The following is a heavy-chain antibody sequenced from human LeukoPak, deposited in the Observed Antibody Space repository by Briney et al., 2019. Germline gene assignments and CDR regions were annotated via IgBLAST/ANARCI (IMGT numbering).Heavy chain of an antibody. D-gene: IGHD1-1*01. Sequence: PSETLSLTCTVSGGSISSSSYYWGWIRQPPGKGLEWIGSIYYSGSTYYNPSLKSRVTISVDRSKNQFSLKLSSVTAADRAVYYCARVEKRRPVQLEKRGAFDIWGQGTMVTVSS. J-gene: IGHJ3*02. CDR2: IYYSGST. CDR3: ARVEKRRPVQLEKRGAFDI. V-gene: IGHV4-39*07. CDR1: GGSISSSSYY.